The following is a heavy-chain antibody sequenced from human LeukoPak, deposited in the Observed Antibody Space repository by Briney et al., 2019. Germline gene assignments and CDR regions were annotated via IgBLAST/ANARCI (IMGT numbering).Heavy chain of an antibody. J-gene: IGHJ4*02. D-gene: IGHD3-3*01. Sequence: SETLSLTCTVSGGSISRYYWSWIRQPPGKGLEWIGYIYYTGSTTYIPSLKSRVTISLDTSRNQFSLKLISVTAADTAVYYCARPGEYDFWSHYSFDYWGQGTLVTVSS. CDR1: GGSISRYY. V-gene: IGHV4-59*01. CDR2: IYYTGST. CDR3: ARPGEYDFWSHYSFDY.